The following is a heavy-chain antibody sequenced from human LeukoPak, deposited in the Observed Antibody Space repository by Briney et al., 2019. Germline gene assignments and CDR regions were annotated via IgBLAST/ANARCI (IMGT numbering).Heavy chain of an antibody. CDR3: ARHTSSGYYYDAYYFDY. J-gene: IGHJ4*02. D-gene: IGHD3-22*01. CDR1: GGPIRSYY. CDR2: IYYSGST. V-gene: IGHV4-59*08. Sequence: SETLSLTCTVSGGPIRSYYWSWIRQPPGKGLEGIGYIYYSGSTNYNPSLKSRVTISVDTSKNQFSLQLSSVTAADTAVYYCARHTSSGYYYDAYYFDYWGQGTLVTVSS.